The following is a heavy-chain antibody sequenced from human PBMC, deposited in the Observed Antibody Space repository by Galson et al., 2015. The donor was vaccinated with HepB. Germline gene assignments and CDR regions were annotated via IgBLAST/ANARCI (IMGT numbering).Heavy chain of an antibody. CDR1: GFMFNNYA. Sequence: SLRLSCAASGFMFNNYAMHWVRQTPDKGLEWGAGISHDGGNSRYADSVKGRFTISRDNSQNTLYLQMNSLRPDDTAVYFCARTDCSTVECKRMDVWGQGTTVTVSS. V-gene: IGHV3-30-3*01. CDR2: ISHDGGNS. J-gene: IGHJ6*02. CDR3: ARTDCSTVECKRMDV. D-gene: IGHD2-2*01.